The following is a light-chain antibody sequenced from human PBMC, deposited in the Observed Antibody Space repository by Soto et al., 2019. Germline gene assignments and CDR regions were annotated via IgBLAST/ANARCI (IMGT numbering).Light chain of an antibody. Sequence: DIQLTQSPSFLSASVGDRVTITCRASQGISSYLAWYQQKPGKAPNLLIYTASTLQSGVPSRFGGSGSGTEFTLTISSLQPEDFATYYCQQHNSYPLTFGGGTKVEIK. CDR3: QQHNSYPLT. CDR2: TAS. CDR1: QGISSY. J-gene: IGKJ4*01. V-gene: IGKV1-9*01.